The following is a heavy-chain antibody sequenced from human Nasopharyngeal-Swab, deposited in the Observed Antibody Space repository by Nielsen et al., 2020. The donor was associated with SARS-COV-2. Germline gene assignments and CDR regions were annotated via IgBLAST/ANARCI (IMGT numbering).Heavy chain of an antibody. D-gene: IGHD3-22*01. J-gene: IGHJ4*02. CDR3: AKDRRRGITMIVVVTGGFDY. CDR1: GFPFRSYA. CDR2: ISGSGGST. V-gene: IGHV3-23*01. Sequence: ESLKISCAASGFPFRSYAMSWVRQAPGKGLEWVSAISGSGGSTYYADSVKGRFTISRDNSKNTLYLQMNSLRAEDTAVYYCAKDRRRGITMIVVVTGGFDYWGQGTLVTVSS.